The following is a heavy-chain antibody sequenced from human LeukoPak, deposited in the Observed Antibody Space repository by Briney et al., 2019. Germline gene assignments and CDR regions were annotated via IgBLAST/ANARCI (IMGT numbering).Heavy chain of an antibody. Sequence: GASVKVSCKASGYTFTGYYMHWVRQAPGQGLEWMGWINPNSGGTNYAQKFQGRVTMTGDTSISTAYMELSRLRSDDTAVYYCARATTPGIVGATESHDYWGQGTLVTVSS. D-gene: IGHD1-26*01. V-gene: IGHV1-2*02. J-gene: IGHJ4*02. CDR1: GYTFTGYY. CDR3: ARATTPGIVGATESHDY. CDR2: INPNSGGT.